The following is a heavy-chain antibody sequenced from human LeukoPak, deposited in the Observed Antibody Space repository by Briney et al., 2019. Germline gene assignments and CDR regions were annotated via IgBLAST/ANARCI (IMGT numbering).Heavy chain of an antibody. D-gene: IGHD4-17*01. V-gene: IGHV1-18*01. CDR3: ARDRNLNGDIDY. J-gene: IGHJ4*02. CDR1: GYTFTSYG. CDR2: ISAYNGST. Sequence: ASVKVSCKASGYTFTSYGISWVRQAPGQGLEWMGWISAYNGSTNYAQKVQGRVTMTTDTSTSTAYMELRSLRSDDTAVYYCARDRNLNGDIDYWGQGTLVTVSS.